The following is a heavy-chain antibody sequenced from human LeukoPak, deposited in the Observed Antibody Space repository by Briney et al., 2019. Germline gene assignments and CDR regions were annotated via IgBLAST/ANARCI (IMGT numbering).Heavy chain of an antibody. D-gene: IGHD3-9*01. CDR1: GGSISSYY. Sequence: SETLSLTCTVSGGSISSYYWSWIRQPPGKGLEWIGYIYCSGSTNYNPSLKSRVTISVDTSKNQFSLKLSSVTAADTAVYYCARARYFDWLLDFDYWGQGTLVTVSS. V-gene: IGHV4-59*01. CDR2: IYCSGST. CDR3: ARARYFDWLLDFDY. J-gene: IGHJ4*02.